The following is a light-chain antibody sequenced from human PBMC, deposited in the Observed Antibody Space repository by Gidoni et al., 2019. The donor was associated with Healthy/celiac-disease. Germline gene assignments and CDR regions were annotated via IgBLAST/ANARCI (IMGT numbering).Light chain of an antibody. CDR1: QSVSSSY. CDR2: GAS. Sequence: ESVLTQSPGTLSLSPGERATLSCRASQSVSSSYLACYQHKPGQATRLLIDGASSRATGIPDRFSVSGSGTGFTLTISSLEPEDFAIYSCQQYGSSPPAFTFXPXTKVDIK. J-gene: IGKJ3*01. V-gene: IGKV3-20*01. CDR3: QQYGSSPPAFT.